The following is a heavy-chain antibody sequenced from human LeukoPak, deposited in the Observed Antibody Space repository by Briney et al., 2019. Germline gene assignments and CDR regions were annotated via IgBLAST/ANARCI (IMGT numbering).Heavy chain of an antibody. CDR2: IRSSGTYA. CDR3: ARDLYDSGSYGFDY. Sequence: PGGSLRLSCAASGFIFSDFYMSWIRQAPGKGLEWVSYIRSSGTYANYADSVKGRFTISRDNAKKLLYLQMNSLRPEDTAVYYCARDLYDSGSYGFDYWGQGTLVTVSS. CDR1: GFIFSDFY. V-gene: IGHV3-11*06. D-gene: IGHD3-10*01. J-gene: IGHJ4*02.